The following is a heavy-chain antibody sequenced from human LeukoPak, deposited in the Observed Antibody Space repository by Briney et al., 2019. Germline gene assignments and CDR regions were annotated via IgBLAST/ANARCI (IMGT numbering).Heavy chain of an antibody. CDR1: GYTFTSYD. CDR2: ISASNGNT. V-gene: IGHV1-18*01. J-gene: IGHJ4*02. D-gene: IGHD3-3*01. Sequence: ASVKVSCKAPGYTFTSYDISWVRQAPGQGLEWMEWISASNGNTNYAQILQGRVTLTTDTSTSTAYMELRSLTSDDTAVYYCARDNLYYGSDYWGQGTLVTVSS. CDR3: ARDNLYYGSDY.